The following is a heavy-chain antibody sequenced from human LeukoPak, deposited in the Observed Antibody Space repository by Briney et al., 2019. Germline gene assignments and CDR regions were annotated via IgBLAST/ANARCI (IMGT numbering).Heavy chain of an antibody. D-gene: IGHD3-16*02. CDR1: GYTFTGYY. V-gene: IGHV1-2*02. Sequence: ASVKVSCKASGYTFTGYYMHWVRQAPGQGLEWMGWINPNSGGTNYAQKFQGRVTMTRDTSMSTASMDLRGLKSDDSAVYYCARDSGWGNYRSVDYFDYWGQGTLVTVSS. J-gene: IGHJ4*02. CDR3: ARDSGWGNYRSVDYFDY. CDR2: INPNSGGT.